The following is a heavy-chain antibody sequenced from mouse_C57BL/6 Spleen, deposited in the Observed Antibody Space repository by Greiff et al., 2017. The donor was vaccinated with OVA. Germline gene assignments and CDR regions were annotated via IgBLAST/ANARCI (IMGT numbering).Heavy chain of an antibody. Sequence: QVQLQQPGAELVKPGASVKMSCKASGYTFTSYWITWVKQRPGQGLEWIGDIYPGSGSTNYNEKFKSKATLTVDTSSSTAYMQLSSLTSEDSAVYYCERWVYDYDEDWFAYWGQGTLVTVSA. CDR1: GYTFTSYW. CDR2: IYPGSGST. J-gene: IGHJ3*01. CDR3: ERWVYDYDEDWFAY. V-gene: IGHV1-55*01. D-gene: IGHD2-4*01.